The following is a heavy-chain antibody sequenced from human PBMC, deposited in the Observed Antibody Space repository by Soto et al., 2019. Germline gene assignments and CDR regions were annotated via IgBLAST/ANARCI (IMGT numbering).Heavy chain of an antibody. CDR3: TTGSFWSGYGEAYY. D-gene: IGHD3-3*01. CDR2: IKSKTDGGTT. Sequence: GGSLRLSCAASGFTFSNAWMNWVRQAPGKGLEWVGRIKSKTDGGTTDYAAPVKGRFTISRDDSKNTLYLQMNSLKTEDTAVYYCTTGSFWSGYGEAYYWGQGTLVTVSS. V-gene: IGHV3-15*07. CDR1: GFTFSNAW. J-gene: IGHJ4*02.